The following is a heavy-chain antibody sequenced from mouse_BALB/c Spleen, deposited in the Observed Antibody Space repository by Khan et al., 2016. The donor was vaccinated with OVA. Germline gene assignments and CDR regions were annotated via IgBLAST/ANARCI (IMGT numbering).Heavy chain of an antibody. D-gene: IGHD1-1*02. J-gene: IGHJ2*01. CDR3: TRIDRGDFDY. V-gene: IGHV1-20*02. Sequence: VQLQQSGPELVRPGASVKISCKASGYSFTGYFMNWVMQSPGKSLEWIGRINPHIGETFYNQRFKDKATLTVDESSSTAHMELRSLASEDSAVYYCTRIDRGDFDYWGQGTTLTVAS. CDR2: INPHIGET. CDR1: GYSFTGYF.